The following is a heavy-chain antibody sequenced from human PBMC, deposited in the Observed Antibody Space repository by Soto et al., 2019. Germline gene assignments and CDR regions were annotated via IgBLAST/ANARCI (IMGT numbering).Heavy chain of an antibody. Sequence: SETLSLTCTVSGGSISSYYWSWIRQPPGKGLEWIGYIYYSGYTNYNPSLKSRVTISVDTSKNQFSLKLSSVTAADTAVYYCARDGGLDGMDVWGQGTTVTVSS. J-gene: IGHJ6*02. CDR2: IYYSGYT. CDR1: GGSISSYY. D-gene: IGHD3-16*01. CDR3: ARDGGLDGMDV. V-gene: IGHV4-59*01.